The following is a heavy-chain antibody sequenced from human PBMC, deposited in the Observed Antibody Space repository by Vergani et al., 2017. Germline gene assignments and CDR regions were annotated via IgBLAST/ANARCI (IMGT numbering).Heavy chain of an antibody. CDR1: GYTFTSYD. D-gene: IGHD2-2*01. CDR3: ARGFPGFCSSTSCYSYMDV. Sequence: QVQLVQSGAEVKKPGASVKVSCKASGYTFTSYDINWVRQATGQGLEWMGWMTPNSGNTGYAQKFQGRVTMTRNTSISTAYMELSSLRSEDTAVYYCARGFPGFCSSTSCYSYMDVWGKGTTVTVSS. V-gene: IGHV1-8*01. J-gene: IGHJ6*03. CDR2: MTPNSGNT.